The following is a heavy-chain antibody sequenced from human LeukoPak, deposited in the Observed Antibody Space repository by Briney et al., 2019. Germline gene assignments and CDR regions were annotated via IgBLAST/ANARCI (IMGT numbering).Heavy chain of an antibody. Sequence: PSETLSLTCTVSGGSISSYYWSWIRQPPGKGLEWIGYIYYIGSTNYNPSLKSRVTVSVDTSKNQFSLKLSSVTAADTAVYYCARGGVDDYVWGSYRPNYYYYMDVWGKGTTVTVSS. CDR2: IYYIGST. CDR3: ARGGVDDYVWGSYRPNYYYYMDV. J-gene: IGHJ6*03. V-gene: IGHV4-59*01. D-gene: IGHD3-16*02. CDR1: GGSISSYY.